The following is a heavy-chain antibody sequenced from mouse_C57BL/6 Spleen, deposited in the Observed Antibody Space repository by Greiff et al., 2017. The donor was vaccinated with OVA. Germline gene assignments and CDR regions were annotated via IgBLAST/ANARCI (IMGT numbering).Heavy chain of an antibody. D-gene: IGHD1-1*01. CDR2: ISYDGSN. V-gene: IGHV3-6*01. Sequence: EVQLQQSGPGLVKPSQSLSLTCSVTGYSITSGYYWNWIRQFPGNKLEWMGYISYDGSNNYNPSLKNRISITRDTSKNQFFLKLNSVTTEDTATYYCARLGSRGYFDYWGQGTTLTVSS. J-gene: IGHJ2*01. CDR3: ARLGSRGYFDY. CDR1: GYSITSGYY.